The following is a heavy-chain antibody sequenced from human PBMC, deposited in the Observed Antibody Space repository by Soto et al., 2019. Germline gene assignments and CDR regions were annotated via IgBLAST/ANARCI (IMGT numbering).Heavy chain of an antibody. CDR1: GGSISSSSYY. J-gene: IGHJ6*02. V-gene: IGHV4-39*01. CDR2: IYYSGST. CDR3: ARVKNYYGSGSYYNYRKYYYYGMDV. Sequence: TLSLTCTVSGGSISSSSYYWGWIRQPPGKGLEWIGSIYYSGSTYYNPSLKSRVTISVDTSKNQFSLKLSSVTAADTAVYYCARVKNYYGSGSYYNYRKYYYYGMDVWGQGTTVTVSS. D-gene: IGHD3-10*01.